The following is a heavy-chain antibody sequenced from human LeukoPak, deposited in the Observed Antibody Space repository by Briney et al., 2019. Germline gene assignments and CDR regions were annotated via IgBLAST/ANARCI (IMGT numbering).Heavy chain of an antibody. Sequence: SETLSLTCAVYGGSFSGYYWSWIRQPPGKGLEWIGEINHSGSTNYNPSLKSRVTISVDTSKNQFSLKLSSVTAADTAVYYCARDIVVVVAATYYYYYGMDVWGQGTTVTVSS. V-gene: IGHV4-34*01. J-gene: IGHJ6*02. D-gene: IGHD2-15*01. CDR3: ARDIVVVVAATYYYYYGMDV. CDR1: GGSFSGYY. CDR2: INHSGST.